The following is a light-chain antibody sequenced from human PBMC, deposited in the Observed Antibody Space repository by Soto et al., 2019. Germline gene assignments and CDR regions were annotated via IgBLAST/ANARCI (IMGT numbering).Light chain of an antibody. J-gene: IGKJ4*01. CDR2: GAS. V-gene: IGKV3-20*01. Sequence: EIVLTQSPGTLSLSPGERATLSCRASQSVSRSYLAWYQQKGGQAPRLLIYGASSRANGIPDRFSGGGSGTDFTLTISRLEPEDFAVYYCQQFSSYPLTFGGGTKVDI. CDR1: QSVSRSY. CDR3: QQFSSYPLT.